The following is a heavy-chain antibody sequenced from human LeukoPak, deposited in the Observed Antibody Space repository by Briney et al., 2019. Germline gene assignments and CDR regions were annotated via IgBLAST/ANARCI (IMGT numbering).Heavy chain of an antibody. Sequence: GGSLRLSCAASGFTFSSYSMNWVRQAPGKGLEWVSSISSSSSYIYYADSVKGRFTISRDIAKNSLYLQMNSLRSEDTAVYYCARDFAVRGAPSDYWGQGTLVTVSS. CDR1: GFTFSSYS. CDR2: ISSSSSYI. CDR3: ARDFAVRGAPSDY. V-gene: IGHV3-21*01. J-gene: IGHJ4*02. D-gene: IGHD3-10*01.